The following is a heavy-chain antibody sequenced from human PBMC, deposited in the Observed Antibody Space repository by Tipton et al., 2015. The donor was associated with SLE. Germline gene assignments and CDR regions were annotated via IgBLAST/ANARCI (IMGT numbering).Heavy chain of an antibody. D-gene: IGHD2-2*01. J-gene: IGHJ6*03. CDR2: IFQSGTT. CDR3: ARDIAVVIPAARWGLDYYYYMDV. V-gene: IGHV4-59*01. Sequence: TLSLTCTVSAASLNNYYWTLIRPPPGKGLAWSGYIFQSGTTHYHPSLKSRVAISVDTSKNQNSLRLTSVTAADTAVYYCARDIAVVIPAARWGLDYYYYMDVWGKGTTVTVCS. CDR1: AASLNNYY.